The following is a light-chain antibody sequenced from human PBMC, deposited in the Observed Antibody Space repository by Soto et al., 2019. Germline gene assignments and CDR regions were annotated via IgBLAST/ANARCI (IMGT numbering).Light chain of an antibody. CDR3: QQYNNGRPLT. V-gene: IGKV3D-15*01. J-gene: IGKJ4*01. CDR2: VAS. Sequence: EMGRKKCLVTVSAPYRDRATXSCRASQSVSSNLAWYQQKPAQAPMLLIYVASTRATSIPAIFSCRRSGTEFNLTISSMLAEDFAISYCQQYNNGRPLTYGG. CDR1: QSVSSN.